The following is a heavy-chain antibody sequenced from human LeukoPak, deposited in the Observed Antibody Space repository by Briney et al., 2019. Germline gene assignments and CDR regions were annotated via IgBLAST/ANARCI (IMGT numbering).Heavy chain of an antibody. CDR2: INPNSGGT. V-gene: IGHV1-2*02. CDR3: ARDRRGDYYDSSGYDY. D-gene: IGHD3-22*01. CDR1: GYTFTDYY. Sequence: ASVKVSCKASGYTFTDYYMHWVRQAPGQGLEWMGWINPNSGGTNYAQKFQGRVTMTRDTSISTAYMELSRLRSDDTAVYYCARDRRGDYYDSSGYDYWGQGTLVTVSS. J-gene: IGHJ4*02.